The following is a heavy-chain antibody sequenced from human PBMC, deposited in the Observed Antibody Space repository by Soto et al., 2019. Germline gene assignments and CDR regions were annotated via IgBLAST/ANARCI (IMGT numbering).Heavy chain of an antibody. CDR2: IKSKTDGGKT. J-gene: IGHJ3*02. CDR3: TTLGYNWNYDAFDI. D-gene: IGHD1-7*01. Sequence: LSLTCAASGFTFSNAWMSWVRQAPGKGLEWVGRIKSKTDGGKTDYAAPVKGRFTISRAESKNTLYLQMNSLKTEDTAVYYCTTLGYNWNYDAFDIWGQGTMVTVSS. V-gene: IGHV3-15*01. CDR1: GFTFSNAW.